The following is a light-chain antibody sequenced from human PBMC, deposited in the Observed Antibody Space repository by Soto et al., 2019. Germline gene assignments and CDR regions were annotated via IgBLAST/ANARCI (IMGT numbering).Light chain of an antibody. V-gene: IGKV1-39*01. CDR1: QSISNY. CDR2: DAS. CDR3: QQSYTTPPWT. J-gene: IGKJ1*01. Sequence: DIQMTQSPSCLSASVGDRVTITCRASQSISNYLNWYQQKPGKAPKVLIYDASSLQGGVPSRFSGSGSGTDFTLTISSLQPEDFATYYCQQSYTTPPWTFGQGTKVDIK.